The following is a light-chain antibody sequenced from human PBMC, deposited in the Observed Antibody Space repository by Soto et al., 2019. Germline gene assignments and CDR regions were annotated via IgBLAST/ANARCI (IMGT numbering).Light chain of an antibody. CDR3: GSWDSSLSAYV. J-gene: IGLJ1*01. V-gene: IGLV1-51*01. Sequence: QSVMTQPRSVSAAPGQKVTISCSGSSSNIGGNSVSWYQQLPGTAPQLLIYDDNKRPSGIPDRFSGSKSGTSATLGITGFQTGDEADYYCGSWDSSLSAYVFGTGTKLTVL. CDR2: DDN. CDR1: SSNIGGNS.